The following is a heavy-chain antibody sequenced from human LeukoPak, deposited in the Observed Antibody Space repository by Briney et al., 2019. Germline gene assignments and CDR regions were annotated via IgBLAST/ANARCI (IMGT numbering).Heavy chain of an antibody. Sequence: GGSLSLSCAAYGFTFSSYAMHWVRQAPGKGLEWAAVISSDGNTKYYADSVKGRFTISRDNSNNTLYLQMNSLRADDTAIYYCARRRIVGSTDDAFDIWGQGTMVTLSS. J-gene: IGHJ3*02. CDR3: ARRRIVGSTDDAFDI. V-gene: IGHV3-30-3*01. D-gene: IGHD1-26*01. CDR2: ISSDGNTK. CDR1: GFTFSSYA.